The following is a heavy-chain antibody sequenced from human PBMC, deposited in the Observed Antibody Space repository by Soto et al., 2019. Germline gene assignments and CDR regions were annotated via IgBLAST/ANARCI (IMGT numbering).Heavy chain of an antibody. CDR1: GYTFTGYY. J-gene: IGHJ2*01. V-gene: IGHV1-2*04. CDR3: ARDSRVDIGYEDYWYFDL. D-gene: IGHD5-12*01. CDR2: INPNSGGT. Sequence: GASVKVSCKASGYTFTGYYMHWVRQAPGQGLEWMGWINPNSGGTNYAQKFQGWVTMTRDTSISTAYMELSRLRSEDTAVYYCARDSRVDIGYEDYWYFDLWGRGTLVTVAS.